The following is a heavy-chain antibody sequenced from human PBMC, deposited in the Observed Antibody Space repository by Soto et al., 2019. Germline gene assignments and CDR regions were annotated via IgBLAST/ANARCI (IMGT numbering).Heavy chain of an antibody. Sequence: PRGSLKISCWTSGYIFSSSEISWVRQVPGRGLEWIGRIYPSDSHPFTTYSPSFEGHVTISTDKSIATAYLQWSGLRASDTAMYYCARGVGEGSYFDFFGNWGRGTLVTVSS. CDR1: GYIFSSSE. CDR3: ARGVGEGSYFDFFGN. V-gene: IGHV5-10-1*01. CDR2: IYPSDSHPFT. D-gene: IGHD3-10*01. J-gene: IGHJ4*01.